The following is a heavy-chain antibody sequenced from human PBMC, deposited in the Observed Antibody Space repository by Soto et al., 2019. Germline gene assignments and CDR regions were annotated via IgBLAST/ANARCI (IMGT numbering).Heavy chain of an antibody. CDR2: IIPIFGTP. D-gene: IGHD2-15*01. CDR3: ARGLECRGYCLDKPTWFDP. V-gene: IGHV1-69*06. J-gene: IGHJ5*02. Sequence: GXSVKVSCKASGGTFSTYTFRWVRQAPGQGLECMGRIIPIFGTPYYSQKFQGRVTITADKSTSTVYMELSSLRSDDTAVYFCARGLECRGYCLDKPTWFDPWGQGTLVTVS. CDR1: GGTFSTYT.